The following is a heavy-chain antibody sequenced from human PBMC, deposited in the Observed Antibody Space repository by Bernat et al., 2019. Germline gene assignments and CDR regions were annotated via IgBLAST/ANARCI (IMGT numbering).Heavy chain of an antibody. V-gene: IGHV4-39*01. CDR1: GGSISSSNYY. Sequence: QLQLQESGPGLVKPSETLSLTCTVSGGSISSSNYYWGWIRQPPGKGLEWIGSIYHSGSTYYNPSLKSRITISVDMSKNQFSLKLSSVTAADTAVYYCARGGALWNFSHWGQGSLVTVSS. CDR2: IYHSGST. CDR3: ARGGALWNFSH. D-gene: IGHD1-7*01. J-gene: IGHJ4*02.